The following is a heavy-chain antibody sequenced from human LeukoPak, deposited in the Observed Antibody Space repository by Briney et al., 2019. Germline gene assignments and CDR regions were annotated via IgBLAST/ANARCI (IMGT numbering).Heavy chain of an antibody. Sequence: ASVKVSCKVSGYTLTELSMHWVRQAPGKGLEWMGGFDPEDGETIYAQKFQGRVTMTEDTSTDTAYMELSSLRSEDTAVYYCAPTGITRPYDAFDIWGQGTMVTVSS. CDR2: FDPEDGET. CDR3: APTGITRPYDAFDI. CDR1: GYTLTELS. D-gene: IGHD7-27*01. V-gene: IGHV1-24*01. J-gene: IGHJ3*02.